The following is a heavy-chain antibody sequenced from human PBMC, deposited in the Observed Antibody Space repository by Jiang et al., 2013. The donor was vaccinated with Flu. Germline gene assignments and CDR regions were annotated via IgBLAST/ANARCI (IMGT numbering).Heavy chain of an antibody. CDR3: ARHRINSHDYGDYPFPFDY. CDR1: GGSISSSSYY. D-gene: IGHD4-17*01. V-gene: IGHV4-39*01. Sequence: GSGLVKPSETLSLTCTVSGGSISSSSYYWGWIRQPPGKGLEWIGSIYYSGSTYYNPSLKSRVTISVDTSKNQFSLKLSSVTAADTAVYYCARHRINSHDYGDYPFPFDYWGQGTLVTVSS. J-gene: IGHJ4*02. CDR2: IYYSGST.